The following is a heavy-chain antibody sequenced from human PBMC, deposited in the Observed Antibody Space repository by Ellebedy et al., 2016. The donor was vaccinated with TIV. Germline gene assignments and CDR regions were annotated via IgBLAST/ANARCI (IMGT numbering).Heavy chain of an antibody. CDR3: ARDAGGDSAFDI. V-gene: IGHV3-20*04. CDR2: ISGSAGTT. D-gene: IGHD2-21*02. CDR1: GFTFDDYG. Sequence: PGGSLRLSCAASGFTFDDYGMSWVRQAPGKGLEWVSGISGSAGTTYYADSVKGRFTISRDNAKNSLYLQMNSLRAEDTAVYYCARDAGGDSAFDIWGQGTMVTVSS. J-gene: IGHJ3*02.